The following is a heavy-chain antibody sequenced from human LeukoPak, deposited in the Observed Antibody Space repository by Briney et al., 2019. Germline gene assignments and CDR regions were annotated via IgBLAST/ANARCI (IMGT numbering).Heavy chain of an antibody. V-gene: IGHV3-23*01. CDR2: ISGSGTST. CDR3: ARGPRISNLEH. CDR1: GSTFRDYA. D-gene: IGHD2-15*01. Sequence: GSQRLSCSASGSTFRDYAMSWVRQAPGKGLEWVSAISGSGTSTYYADSVRGRFTISRDNSKNTLYLQMSSLRADDTAVYYCARGPRISNLEHWGQGTLVTVSS. J-gene: IGHJ4*02.